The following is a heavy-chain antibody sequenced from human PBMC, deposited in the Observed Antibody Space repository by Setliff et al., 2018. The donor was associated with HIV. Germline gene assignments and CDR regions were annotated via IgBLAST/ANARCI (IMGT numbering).Heavy chain of an antibody. D-gene: IGHD2-21*02. J-gene: IGHJ4*02. Sequence: SETLSLTCAVYGGPLSGHYWSWIRQPPGQGLEWIGETSHSGKTNYNPSLKSRVTISVDTSKNQFSLKLTSVTAADTAVYYCARDRPGCGGGDCYTHYFDFWGQGTLVTVSS. CDR1: GGPLSGHY. CDR2: TSHSGKT. V-gene: IGHV4-34*01. CDR3: ARDRPGCGGGDCYTHYFDF.